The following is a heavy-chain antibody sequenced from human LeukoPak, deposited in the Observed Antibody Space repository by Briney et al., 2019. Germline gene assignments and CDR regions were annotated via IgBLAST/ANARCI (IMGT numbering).Heavy chain of an antibody. CDR3: ASHSNYCWFDT. Sequence: PSETLTLTCTVSGYSISSGYYWGWIRQPPGKGLEWIGSIYHSGSTYYNPSLKSRVTISVDTSKNQFSLKLSSVTAADTAVYYCASHSNYCWFDTWGQGTLVTVSS. CDR2: IYHSGST. V-gene: IGHV4-38-2*02. D-gene: IGHD4-11*01. CDR1: GYSISSGYY. J-gene: IGHJ5*02.